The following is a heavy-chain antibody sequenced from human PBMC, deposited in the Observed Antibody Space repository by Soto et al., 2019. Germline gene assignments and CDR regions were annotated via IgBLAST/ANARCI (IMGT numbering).Heavy chain of an antibody. CDR3: ARGQGDDQGYYYYGMDV. Sequence: SETLSLTCTVSGGSISSYYWSWIRQPAGKGLEWIGRIYTSGSTNYNPSLKSRVTMSVDTSKNQFSLKLSPVTAADTAVYYCARGQGDDQGYYYYGMDVWGQGTTVTVSS. CDR2: IYTSGST. J-gene: IGHJ6*02. D-gene: IGHD2-21*01. V-gene: IGHV4-4*07. CDR1: GGSISSYY.